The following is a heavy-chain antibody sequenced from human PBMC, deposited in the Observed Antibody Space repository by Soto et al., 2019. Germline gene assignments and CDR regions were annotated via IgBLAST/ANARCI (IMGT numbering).Heavy chain of an antibody. J-gene: IGHJ4*02. Sequence: SETLSLTCTVSGGSISSGDYYWSWIRQPPGKGLEWIGYIYYSGSTYYNPSLKSRVTISVDTSKNQFSLKLSSVTAADTAVYYCARGGSSWYLEFDYWGQGTLVTVSS. V-gene: IGHV4-30-4*01. CDR1: GGSISSGDYY. CDR2: IYYSGST. D-gene: IGHD6-13*01. CDR3: ARGGSSWYLEFDY.